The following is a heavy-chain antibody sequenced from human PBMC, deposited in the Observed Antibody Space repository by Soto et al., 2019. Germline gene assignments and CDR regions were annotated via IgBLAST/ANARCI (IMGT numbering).Heavy chain of an antibody. J-gene: IGHJ4*02. D-gene: IGHD1-26*01. V-gene: IGHV3-74*01. CDR2: INSDGRTT. Sequence: EVQLVESGGGSVQPGGSLTLSCAASGFTFSSYWMHWVRQVPGKGLVWVSRINSDGRTTNYTDSVKGRFTISRDNAKSTLHLQMNSLRAEDTAVYYCVRGYSGTYRLDFWGQGALVTVSS. CDR1: GFTFSSYW. CDR3: VRGYSGTYRLDF.